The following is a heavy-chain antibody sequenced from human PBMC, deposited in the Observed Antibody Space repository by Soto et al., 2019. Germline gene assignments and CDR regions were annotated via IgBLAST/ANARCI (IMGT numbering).Heavy chain of an antibody. Sequence: EVQLLESGGGLVQPGGSLRLSCAASGLAFSYYAMSWVRQAPGKGLEWVSGISGSGGSTYYADSVKGRFTISRDNSKNILNLQMNSLRAEDTAVYYCAKYQNYDILTGSPFDSWGQGTLVTVSS. J-gene: IGHJ4*02. CDR1: GLAFSYYA. CDR3: AKYQNYDILTGSPFDS. D-gene: IGHD3-9*01. CDR2: ISGSGGST. V-gene: IGHV3-23*01.